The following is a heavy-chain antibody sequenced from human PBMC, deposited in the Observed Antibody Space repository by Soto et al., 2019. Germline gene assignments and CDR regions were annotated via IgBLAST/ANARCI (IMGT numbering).Heavy chain of an antibody. CDR1: GFTFTSFG. V-gene: IGHV3-48*04. J-gene: IGHJ4*02. D-gene: IGHD3-22*01. CDR3: ARDEDGTYEFDY. CDR2: INSGGSVI. Sequence: EVQLVESGGGLVQPGGSLRLSCAASGFTFTSFGMTWVRQAPGRGLEWVSHINSGGSVILYADSVKGRVTISRDNSKNSLYLEMNSLRADAPAVYFCARDEDGTYEFDYWGQGTLVTVSS.